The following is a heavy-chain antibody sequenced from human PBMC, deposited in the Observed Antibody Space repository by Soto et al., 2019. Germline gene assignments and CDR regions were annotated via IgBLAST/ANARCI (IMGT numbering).Heavy chain of an antibody. Sequence: EVQLVESGGGLVKPGGSLRLSCAASGFTFSNAWMSWVRQAPGKGLEWVGRIKSKTDGGTTDYAAPVKGRFTISRDDSKNTLYLQMNSLKTEDTAVYYCTTPVGYGDYDLEVVWGQGTLVTVSS. J-gene: IGHJ4*02. D-gene: IGHD4-17*01. V-gene: IGHV3-15*01. CDR3: TTPVGYGDYDLEVV. CDR1: GFTFSNAW. CDR2: IKSKTDGGTT.